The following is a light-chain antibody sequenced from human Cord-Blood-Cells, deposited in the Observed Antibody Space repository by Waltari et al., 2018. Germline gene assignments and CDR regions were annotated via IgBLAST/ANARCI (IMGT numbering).Light chain of an antibody. V-gene: IGKV4-1*01. CDR1: QSVLYSSNNKNY. CDR2: CAS. J-gene: IGKJ3*01. Sequence: DIVMTQSPDSLAVSLGERATINCKSSQSVLYSSNNKNYLAWYQHKPGQPPKLLIYCASTRESGVPDRFSGSGSGTDFTLTISSLQAEDVAVYYCQQYYTRITFGPGTKVDIK. CDR3: QQYYTRIT.